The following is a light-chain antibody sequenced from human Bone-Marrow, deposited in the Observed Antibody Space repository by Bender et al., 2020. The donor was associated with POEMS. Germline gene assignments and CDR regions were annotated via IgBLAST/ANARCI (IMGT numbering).Light chain of an antibody. CDR3: YSAADNNLYV. V-gene: IGLV3-27*01. CDR2: KDT. J-gene: IGLJ1*01. Sequence: SYELTQPSSVSVSPGQTARITCSGDVLTKNYARWFQQKPGQAPVLVIYKDTERPSRIPERFSGSTSGTTVTLTITGAQVEDEADYYCYSAADNNLYVFGTGTKVTVL. CDR1: VLTKNY.